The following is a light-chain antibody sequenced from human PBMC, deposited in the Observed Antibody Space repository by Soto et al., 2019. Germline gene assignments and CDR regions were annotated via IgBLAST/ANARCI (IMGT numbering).Light chain of an antibody. CDR2: GAS. V-gene: IGKV3-20*01. CDR1: QSVSSSY. Sequence: EIVLTQSPGTLSLSPGERATFSCRAGQSVSSSYLAWYQQKPGQAPRLLIYGASNSATGIPDRFSGSGSGTDFTFTISRLEPEDFAVYYCQQSGSSSGWTFGQGTKVEIK. CDR3: QQSGSSSGWT. J-gene: IGKJ1*01.